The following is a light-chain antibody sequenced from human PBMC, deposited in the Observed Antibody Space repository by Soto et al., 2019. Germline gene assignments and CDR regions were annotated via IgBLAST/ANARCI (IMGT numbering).Light chain of an antibody. Sequence: EIVLTQSPATLSVSPGERATLSCRASQSVAINLAWYQQNPGQAPRLLIYGASTRATGIPARFSGSGSGTEFTLTISSLQSEDFAVYYCQQYNSWPWTFGQGTKVDIK. CDR1: QSVAIN. CDR2: GAS. J-gene: IGKJ1*01. V-gene: IGKV3-15*01. CDR3: QQYNSWPWT.